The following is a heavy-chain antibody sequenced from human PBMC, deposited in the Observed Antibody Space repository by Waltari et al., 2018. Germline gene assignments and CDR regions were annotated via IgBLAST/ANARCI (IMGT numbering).Heavy chain of an antibody. J-gene: IGHJ4*02. CDR1: GGSFSGYY. CDR3: ARGNGGYSD. CDR2: VDHGGSA. V-gene: IGHV4-34*02. Sequence: QVQLQQWGAGLLKPSETLSLTCGVSGGSFSGYYWGWIRQPPGKGLEWLGDVDHGGSATYHPALKSRVTMSVDTSSNQFSLKMISVTAADTAVYYCARGNGGYSDWGPGALVAVSS. D-gene: IGHD1-26*01.